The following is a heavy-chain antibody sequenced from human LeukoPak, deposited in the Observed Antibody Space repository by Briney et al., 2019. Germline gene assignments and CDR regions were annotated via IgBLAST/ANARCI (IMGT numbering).Heavy chain of an antibody. CDR1: GYTFTSYG. CDR2: ISAYNGNT. Sequence: GASVKVSCKASGYTFTSYGISWVRQAPGQGLEWMGWISAYNGNTNYAQKLQGRVTMTTDTSTSTAYMELSSLRSEDTAVYYYAKDYEPLVGVHRWGDWFDPWGQGTLVTVSS. CDR3: AKDYEPLVGVHRWGDWFDP. D-gene: IGHD1-26*01. V-gene: IGHV1-18*01. J-gene: IGHJ5*02.